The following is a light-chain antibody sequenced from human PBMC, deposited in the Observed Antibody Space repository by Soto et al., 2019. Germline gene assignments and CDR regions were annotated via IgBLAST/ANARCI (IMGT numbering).Light chain of an antibody. V-gene: IGKV3-11*01. CDR3: QQRSNWPPPIT. J-gene: IGKJ5*01. Sequence: EIVMTKSPATLSVSPGEGATLSCRAIQAVSSNLAWYQEKPGQAPRLLIYGASTRATGFPARFSGSGSGTDFTLTISSLEPEDLAVYYCQQRSNWPPPITFGQGTRLEI. CDR2: GAS. CDR1: QAVSSN.